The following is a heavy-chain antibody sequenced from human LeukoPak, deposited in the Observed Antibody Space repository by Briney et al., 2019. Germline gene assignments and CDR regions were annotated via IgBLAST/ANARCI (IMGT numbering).Heavy chain of an antibody. Sequence: GASVKVSCKASGGTFSSYAISWVRQAPGQGLEWMGRIIPILGIANYAQKFQGRVTITADKSTSTAYMELSSLRSEDTAVYYCARDRLKAASRGGLNYGMDVWGQGTTVTVSS. D-gene: IGHD2-15*01. V-gene: IGHV1-69*04. CDR2: IIPILGIA. J-gene: IGHJ6*02. CDR3: ARDRLKAASRGGLNYGMDV. CDR1: GGTFSSYA.